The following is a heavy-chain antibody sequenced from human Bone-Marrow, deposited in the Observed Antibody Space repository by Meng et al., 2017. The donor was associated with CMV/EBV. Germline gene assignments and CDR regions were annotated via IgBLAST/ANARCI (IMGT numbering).Heavy chain of an antibody. V-gene: IGHV3-30*04. J-gene: IGHJ4*02. Sequence: GESLKISCAASGFTFSSYAMHWVRQAPGKGLEWVAVISYDGSNKYYADSVKGRFTISRDKSKNTLYLQMNSLRAEDTAVYYCARGVYYYDSSGYFDYWGQGTLVTVSS. CDR1: GFTFSSYA. D-gene: IGHD3-22*01. CDR3: ARGVYYYDSSGYFDY. CDR2: ISYDGSNK.